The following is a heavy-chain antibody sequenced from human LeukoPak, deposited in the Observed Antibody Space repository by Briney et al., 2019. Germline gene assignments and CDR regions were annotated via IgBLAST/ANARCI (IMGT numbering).Heavy chain of an antibody. J-gene: IGHJ4*02. CDR1: GFTVSSNY. V-gene: IGHV3-66*01. CDR2: IYSGGST. CDR3: ARALFDY. Sequence: GGSLRLSCAASGFTVSSNYMSWVRQAPGKGLEWVSVIYSGGSTYYEDSGKGRFTISRDNSKNTLYLQMNSLRAEDTAVYYCARALFDYWGQGTLVTVSS.